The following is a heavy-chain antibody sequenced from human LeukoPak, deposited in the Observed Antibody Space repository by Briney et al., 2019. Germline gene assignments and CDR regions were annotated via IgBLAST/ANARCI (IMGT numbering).Heavy chain of an antibody. J-gene: IGHJ4*02. Sequence: GGSLRLSCAASGFTFSSYAMSWVRQAPGKGLEWVPAISGSGGSTYYADSVKGRFTISRDNSKNTLYLQMNSLRAEDTAVYYCAAAMRGVRVVGAVAFDYWGQGTLVTVSS. CDR2: ISGSGGST. V-gene: IGHV3-23*01. CDR1: GFTFSSYA. D-gene: IGHD6-19*01. CDR3: AAAMRGVRVVGAVAFDY.